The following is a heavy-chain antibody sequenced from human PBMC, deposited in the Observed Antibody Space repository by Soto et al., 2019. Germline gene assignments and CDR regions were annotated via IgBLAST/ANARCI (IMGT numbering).Heavy chain of an antibody. CDR1: GYTVTSYG. CDR2: ISAYNGNT. V-gene: IGHV1-18*01. D-gene: IGHD6-13*01. CDR3: ARDPGIAAAGEYYFDY. Sequence: GASVKVSCKASGYTVTSYGISWVRQAPGQGLEWMGWISAYNGNTNYAQKLQGRVTMTTDTSTSTAYMELRSLRSDDTAVYYCARDPGIAAAGEYYFDYWGQGTLVTVSS. J-gene: IGHJ4*02.